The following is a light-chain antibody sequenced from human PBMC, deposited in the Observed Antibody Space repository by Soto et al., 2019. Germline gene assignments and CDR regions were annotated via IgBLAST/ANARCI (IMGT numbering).Light chain of an antibody. Sequence: EIVLTQSPGMLSLSPGDRATLSCMASQSFSTSYLAWYQHKPGQAPRLLIYNTFTRATGIPDRFSGSGSGTDFTLTISSLEPEDFAVYYCQQYGVSPFTFGHGTNVDIK. CDR3: QQYGVSPFT. CDR2: NTF. V-gene: IGKV3-20*01. J-gene: IGKJ3*01. CDR1: QSFSTSY.